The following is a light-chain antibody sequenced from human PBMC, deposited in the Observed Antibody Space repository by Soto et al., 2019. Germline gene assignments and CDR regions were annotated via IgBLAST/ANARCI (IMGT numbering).Light chain of an antibody. V-gene: IGLV1-51*01. J-gene: IGLJ1*01. CDR1: SSNIGGNS. CDR2: DDN. CDR3: GSWDSSLSAYV. Sequence: QSVMTQPPSVSAAPGQKVTISCSGSSSNIGGNSVSWYQQLPGTAPKLLIYDDNKRPSGIPDRFSGSKSGTSATLGITVFQTWYEADYYCGSWDSSLSAYVFGTGTKVTVL.